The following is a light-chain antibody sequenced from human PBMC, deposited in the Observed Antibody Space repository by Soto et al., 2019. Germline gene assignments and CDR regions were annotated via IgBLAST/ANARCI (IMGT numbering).Light chain of an antibody. J-gene: IGKJ1*01. Sequence: DIQMTQSPSTLSASVGDTVTITCRASQSISSWLAWYQQKPGKAPKVLISDASSLQSGVPSRVSGSGSGTEFTLTISSLQPDDFATYYCQQYNIYPWTFGKGTKVDIK. CDR1: QSISSW. V-gene: IGKV1-5*01. CDR2: DAS. CDR3: QQYNIYPWT.